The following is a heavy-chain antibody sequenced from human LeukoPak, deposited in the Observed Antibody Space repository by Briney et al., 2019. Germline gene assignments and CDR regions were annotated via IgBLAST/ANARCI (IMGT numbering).Heavy chain of an antibody. CDR3: ASSTSREAFDI. CDR2: IYHSGST. Sequence: SGTLSLTCAVSGGSISSSNWWSWVRQPPGKGLEWIGEIYHSGSTDYNPSLKSRVTISVDKSKDQFSLKLSSVTAADTAVYYCASSTSREAFDIWGQGTMVTVSS. CDR1: GGSISSSNW. V-gene: IGHV4-4*02. D-gene: IGHD2-2*01. J-gene: IGHJ3*02.